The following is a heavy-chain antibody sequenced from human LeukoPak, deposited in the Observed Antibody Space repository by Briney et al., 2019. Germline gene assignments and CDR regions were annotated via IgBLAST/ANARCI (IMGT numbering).Heavy chain of an antibody. CDR3: ASASVEYGSGYYETGENVDY. V-gene: IGHV3-48*01. CDR2: ITGSSRAI. Sequence: GGSLRLSCEGSGSNFSSYSMNWVRQAPGKGLEWVSFITGSSRAIYYADSVKGRFIISRDNAKNSVYMQLNSLRAEDTAIYYCASASVEYGSGYYETGENVDYWGQGTLVTVSS. CDR1: GSNFSSYS. D-gene: IGHD3-22*01. J-gene: IGHJ4*02.